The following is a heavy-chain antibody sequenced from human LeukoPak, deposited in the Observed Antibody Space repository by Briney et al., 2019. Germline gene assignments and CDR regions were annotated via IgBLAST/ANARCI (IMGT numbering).Heavy chain of an antibody. CDR1: GGSISSGSYY. J-gene: IGHJ2*01. CDR2: IYTSGST. CDR3: ARARPDPRYFDL. Sequence: PSETLSLTCTVSGGSISSGSYYWSWIRQPAGKGLEWIGRIYTSGSTNYNPSLKSRVTISVDTSKNQFSLKLSSVTAADTAVYYCARARPDPRYFDLWGRGTLVTVSS. D-gene: IGHD1-14*01. V-gene: IGHV4-61*02.